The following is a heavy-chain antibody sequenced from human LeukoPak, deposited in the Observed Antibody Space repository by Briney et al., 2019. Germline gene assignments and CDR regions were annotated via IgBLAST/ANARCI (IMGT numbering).Heavy chain of an antibody. D-gene: IGHD6-19*01. Sequence: ASVKVSCKASGYTFSSYGVSWVRQAPGQGLEWMGWISAYNGNTNYAQKLQGRLTMTTDTSTSTAYMELRSLRSDDTAVYYCARGGVFSSGLFAYYFDYWGQGTLVTVSS. CDR1: GYTFSSYG. CDR3: ARGGVFSSGLFAYYFDY. CDR2: ISAYNGNT. J-gene: IGHJ4*02. V-gene: IGHV1-18*01.